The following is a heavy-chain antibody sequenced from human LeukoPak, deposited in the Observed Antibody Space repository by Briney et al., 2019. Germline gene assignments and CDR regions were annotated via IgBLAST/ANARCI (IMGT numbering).Heavy chain of an antibody. CDR2: ISGSGGST. CDR3: AKIPSATENFDY. J-gene: IGHJ4*02. D-gene: IGHD5-12*01. CDR1: GFTFTSYA. Sequence: GGSLRLSCAASGFTFTSYAMSWVRQAPGKGLEWVSAISGSGGSTYHADSVKGRFTISRDNSKNTLYLQMDSLRAEDTAIYYCAKIPSATENFDYWGQGTLVMVSS. V-gene: IGHV3-23*01.